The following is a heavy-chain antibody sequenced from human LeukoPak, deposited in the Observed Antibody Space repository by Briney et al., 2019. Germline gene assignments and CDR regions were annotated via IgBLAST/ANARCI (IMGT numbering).Heavy chain of an antibody. J-gene: IGHJ6*03. CDR3: ANGNRCTSPNCLGYYYFYMDV. V-gene: IGHV3-23*01. CDR2: VSGTGESK. D-gene: IGHD2-8*01. CDR1: GFTFAGYA. Sequence: GGSLRLSCAASGFTFAGYAMNWVRQAPGKGLEWISVVSGTGESKYYADSVKGRFTISRDNSKNTLYLQMNSLRAEDTAVYYCANGNRCTSPNCLGYYYFYMDVWGKGTTVTVSS.